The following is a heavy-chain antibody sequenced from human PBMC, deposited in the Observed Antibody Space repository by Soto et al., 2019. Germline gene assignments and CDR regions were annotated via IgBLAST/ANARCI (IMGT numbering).Heavy chain of an antibody. J-gene: IGHJ4*02. Sequence: GGSMRLSCAASGFTFSSSAMHWVRQAPGKGLEWVAVISYDRSNKYYADSVKGRFTISRDNSKNTLYLQMNSLRAEDTAVYYCARESRGSYRGNTGLDYWGQGTLVTVSS. D-gene: IGHD1-26*01. CDR1: GFTFSSSA. CDR3: ARESRGSYRGNTGLDY. CDR2: ISYDRSNK. V-gene: IGHV3-30-3*01.